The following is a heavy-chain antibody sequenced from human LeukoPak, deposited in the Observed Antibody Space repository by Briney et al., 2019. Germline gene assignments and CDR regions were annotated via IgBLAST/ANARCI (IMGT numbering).Heavy chain of an antibody. J-gene: IGHJ4*02. CDR3: ARRGLELQFDY. CDR2: NYPGDSDT. D-gene: IGHD1-7*01. V-gene: IGHV5-51*01. Sequence: GESPMISCKGSGYRFTSYWIGWVRQMPGKGLEGMGINYPGDSDTRYSPSFQGQVTISADKSISTAYLQWSSLKASDTAMYYCARRGLELQFDYWGQGTLVTVSS. CDR1: GYRFTSYW.